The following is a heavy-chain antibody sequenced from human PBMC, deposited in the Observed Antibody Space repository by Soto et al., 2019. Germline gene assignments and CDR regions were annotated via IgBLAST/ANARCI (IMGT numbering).Heavy chain of an antibody. D-gene: IGHD3-22*01. V-gene: IGHV3-23*01. CDR3: ARYYYVATGYHYAFDY. CDR2: ISGSGTT. J-gene: IGHJ4*02. CDR1: GFTISNSA. Sequence: GGSLRLSCAASGFTISNSAATWVRQAPGKGLEWVSTISGSGTTYYADSVKGRFTISRDNSNNTLCLQLHSLRAEDSALYYCARYYYVATGYHYAFDYWGRGTLGTVSS.